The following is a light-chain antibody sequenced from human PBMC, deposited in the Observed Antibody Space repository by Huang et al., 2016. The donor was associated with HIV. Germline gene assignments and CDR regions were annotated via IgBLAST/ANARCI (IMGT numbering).Light chain of an antibody. V-gene: IGKV1-39*01. CDR3: QQSYSTPYT. CDR1: QSISSY. CDR2: AAY. J-gene: IGKJ2*01. Sequence: DIQMTQSPSSLSASVGDRVTITCRASQSISSYLNWYQQKPGKAPKVMIYAAYSLQSGVPSRFSGSGSGTDFTLTISSLQPEDFATYYCQQSYSTPYTFGQGTKLEIK.